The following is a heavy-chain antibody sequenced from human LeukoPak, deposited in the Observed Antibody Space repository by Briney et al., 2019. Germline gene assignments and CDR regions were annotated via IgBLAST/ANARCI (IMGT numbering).Heavy chain of an antibody. Sequence: SVKVSCKASGGTFSSNAISWVRQAPGQGLEWMGGIIPIFGTANYAQKFQGRVTITADESTSTAYMELSSLRSEDTAVYYCARCGYYDILTGYYPSLCGMDVWGQGTTVTVSS. CDR3: ARCGYYDILTGYYPSLCGMDV. V-gene: IGHV1-69*13. CDR2: IIPIFGTA. D-gene: IGHD3-9*01. CDR1: GGTFSSNA. J-gene: IGHJ6*02.